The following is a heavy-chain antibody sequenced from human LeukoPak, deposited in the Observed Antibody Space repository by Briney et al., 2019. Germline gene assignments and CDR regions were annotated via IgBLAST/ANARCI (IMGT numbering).Heavy chain of an antibody. CDR1: GHTFGSYA. CDR2: VFPILGTR. J-gene: IGHJ5*02. V-gene: IGHV1-69*01. D-gene: IGHD3-9*01. CDR3: ARTLGSDTLTGYYAASLNWLDP. Sequence: SLKVSCTPSGHTFGSYAFMWVRQAPGQGLEWMGGVFPILGTRNYAEKFRGRVTLTAEESTVTAYMELSSLTSDDTAVYYCARTLGSDTLTGYYAASLNWLDPWGQGTLVIVSS.